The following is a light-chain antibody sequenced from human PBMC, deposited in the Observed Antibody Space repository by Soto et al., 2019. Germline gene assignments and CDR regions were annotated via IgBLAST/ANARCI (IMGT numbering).Light chain of an antibody. J-gene: IGKJ1*01. CDR1: QSVSSNY. V-gene: IGKV3D-7*01. CDR3: QQDYNLRT. CDR2: GAS. Sequence: PGERGTLSCSASQSVSSNYLTWYQQKPGQAPRLLIYGASTRATGIPARFSGSGSGTDFTLTISSLQPEDFALYYCQQDYNLRTFGQGTKVDIK.